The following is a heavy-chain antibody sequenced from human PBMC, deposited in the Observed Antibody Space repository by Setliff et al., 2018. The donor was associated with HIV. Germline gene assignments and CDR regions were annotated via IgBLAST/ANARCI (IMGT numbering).Heavy chain of an antibody. CDR1: GGSFSDNY. CDR2: INHSGRT. V-gene: IGHV4-34*01. J-gene: IGHJ5*02. CDR3: ARIGSGWSVGWFDP. Sequence: SETLSLTCAVYGGSFSDNYWSWIRQSPGKGLEWIGEINHSGRTKYSPSLRSRVSISVDTSKTQFSLKVSSVTAADTAVYYCARIGSGWSVGWFDPWGQGTLVTVSS. D-gene: IGHD6-13*01.